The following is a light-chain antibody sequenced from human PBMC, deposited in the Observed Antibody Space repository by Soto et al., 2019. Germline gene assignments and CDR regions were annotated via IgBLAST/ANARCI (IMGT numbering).Light chain of an antibody. V-gene: IGLV2-8*01. CDR1: SSDVGGYAF. J-gene: IGLJ2*01. Sequence: QSALTQPPSASGFPGQSVTISCTGTSSDVGGYAFVSWYQHHPGKAPKLIIYGVNKRPSGVPHRFSGSKSGNTASLTVSGLQAEDEADYYCSSYAGSNNLIFGGGTKLTVL. CDR2: GVN. CDR3: SSYAGSNNLI.